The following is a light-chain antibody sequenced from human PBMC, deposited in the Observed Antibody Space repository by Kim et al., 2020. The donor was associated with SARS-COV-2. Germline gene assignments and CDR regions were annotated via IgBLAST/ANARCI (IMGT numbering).Light chain of an antibody. V-gene: IGLV3-1*01. CDR2: QVS. J-gene: IGLJ3*02. Sequence: SPGQTSRVTRSGDKLGDKYACWYQQKPGQSPVLVIYQVSKRPSGIPGRFSGSNSGNTATLTISGTQAMDEADYYCQAWDSSTAYWVFGGGTQLTVL. CDR1: KLGDKY. CDR3: QAWDSSTAYWV.